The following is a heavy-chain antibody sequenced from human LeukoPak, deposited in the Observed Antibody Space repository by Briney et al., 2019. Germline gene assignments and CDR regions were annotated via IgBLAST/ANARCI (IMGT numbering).Heavy chain of an antibody. Sequence: KTGGSLRLSCAASGFTFSSYAMSWVRQAPGKGLEWVSSISSSSSYIYYADSVKGRFTISRDNAKNSLYLQMNSLRAEDTAVYYCARSIPTGHYDSSGYYRDDAFDIWGQGTMVTVSS. V-gene: IGHV3-21*01. D-gene: IGHD3-22*01. CDR1: GFTFSSYA. CDR2: ISSSSSYI. CDR3: ARSIPTGHYDSSGYYRDDAFDI. J-gene: IGHJ3*02.